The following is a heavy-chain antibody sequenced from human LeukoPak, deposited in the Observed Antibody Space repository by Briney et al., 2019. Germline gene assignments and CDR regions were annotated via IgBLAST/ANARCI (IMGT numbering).Heavy chain of an antibody. V-gene: IGHV4-39*07. CDR1: GGSISSSSYY. CDR3: ARGYPDLSAGNWFDP. D-gene: IGHD2/OR15-2a*01. CDR2: IYYSGST. J-gene: IGHJ5*02. Sequence: SETLSLTCTVSGGSISSSSYYWGWIRQPPGKGLEWIGSIYYSGSTYYNPSLKSRVTISVDTSKNQFSLKLSSVTAADTAVYYCARGYPDLSAGNWFDPWGQGTLVTVSS.